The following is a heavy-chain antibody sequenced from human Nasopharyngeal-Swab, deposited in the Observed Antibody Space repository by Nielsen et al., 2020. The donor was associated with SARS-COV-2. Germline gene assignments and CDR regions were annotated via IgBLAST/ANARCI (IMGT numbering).Heavy chain of an antibody. V-gene: IGHV3-21*01. J-gene: IGHJ4*02. CDR3: ARDLGPGSSPGNDY. CDR1: GFTFSSDS. D-gene: IGHD6-13*01. CDR2: ISGSSTYI. Sequence: GESLKISCAASGFTFSSDSMNWVRQAPGKGLEWVSSISGSSTYISYADSVKGRFTISRDNAKNSLYLQMNSLRAEDTAVYYCARDLGPGSSPGNDYWGQGTLVTVSS.